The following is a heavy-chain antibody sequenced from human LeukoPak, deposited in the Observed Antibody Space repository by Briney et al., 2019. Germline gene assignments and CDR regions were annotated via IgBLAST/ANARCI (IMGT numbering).Heavy chain of an antibody. CDR3: ARGIAVAGLTYNWFDP. CDR2: IDSSGST. J-gene: IGHJ5*02. V-gene: IGHV4-4*07. D-gene: IGHD6-19*01. CDR1: GGSISSYY. Sequence: SETLSLTCTVSGGSISSYYWSWIRQPPGKGLEWIGRIDSSGSTNYNPSLKSRVTMSVDTSKNQFSLKLSSVTAADTAVYYCARGIAVAGLTYNWFDPWGQGTLVTVSS.